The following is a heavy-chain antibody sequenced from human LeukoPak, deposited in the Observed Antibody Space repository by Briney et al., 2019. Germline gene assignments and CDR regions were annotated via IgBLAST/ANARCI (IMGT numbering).Heavy chain of an antibody. CDR2: IYTSGST. CDR3: ARRYSSGWYGGEWFDP. V-gene: IGHV4-4*07. Sequence: SETLSLTCTVSGGSISSYYWNWIRQPAGKGLEWIGRIYTSGSTNYNPSLKSRVTVSVDTSKNQFSLKLSSVTAADTAVCYCARRYSSGWYGGEWFDPWGQGTLVTVSS. D-gene: IGHD6-19*01. CDR1: GGSISSYY. J-gene: IGHJ5*02.